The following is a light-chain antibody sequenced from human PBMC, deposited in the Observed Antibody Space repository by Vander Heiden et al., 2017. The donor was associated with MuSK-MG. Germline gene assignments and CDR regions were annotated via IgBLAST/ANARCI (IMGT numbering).Light chain of an antibody. Sequence: DIVMTQSPDSLAVSLGERATINCKSSQSVLYSSNNKNYLAWYQQKPGQPPKLLISWASTRESGVPDRFSGSGYGTDFTLTISSLQAEDVAVYYCQQYDNTPALTFGGGTKVEIK. CDR1: QSVLYSSNNKNY. J-gene: IGKJ4*01. V-gene: IGKV4-1*01. CDR2: WAS. CDR3: QQYDNTPALT.